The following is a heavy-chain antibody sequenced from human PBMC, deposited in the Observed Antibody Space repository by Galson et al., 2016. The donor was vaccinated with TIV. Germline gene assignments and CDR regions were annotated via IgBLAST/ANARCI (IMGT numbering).Heavy chain of an antibody. CDR3: ARDRRHCGNECYLYYYYGMDV. Sequence: LRLSCAASGFIVSSNYLTWVRQAPGKGLEWVSLIYSGGSTSYADSVKGRFTISRDNSKNTVYLQMNSLRAEDTAVYYCARDRRHCGNECYLYYYYGMDVWGQGTTVTVSS. V-gene: IGHV3-66*02. CDR2: IYSGGST. CDR1: GFIVSSNY. D-gene: IGHD2-21*01. J-gene: IGHJ6*02.